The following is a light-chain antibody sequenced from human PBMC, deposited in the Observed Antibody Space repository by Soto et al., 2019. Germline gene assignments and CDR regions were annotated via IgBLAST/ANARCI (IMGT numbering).Light chain of an antibody. CDR3: CSYAGSNTYV. CDR2: EDN. CDR1: SSDVGSYNL. J-gene: IGLJ1*01. Sequence: ALTQPASVSGSPGQSITISCTETSSDVGSYNLVSWYQHHPGKAPKLMIYEDNKRPSGVSNRFSGSKSGNTASLTISGLQAEDEADYYCCSYAGSNTYVFGTGTKVTVL. V-gene: IGLV2-23*01.